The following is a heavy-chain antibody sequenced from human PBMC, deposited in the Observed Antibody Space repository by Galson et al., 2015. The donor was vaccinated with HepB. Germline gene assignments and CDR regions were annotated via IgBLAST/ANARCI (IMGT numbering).Heavy chain of an antibody. CDR2: ISTRSTYI. J-gene: IGHJ6*02. Sequence: SLRLSCAGSGFTLGSYFMNWVRQAPGNGLEWVAYISTRSTYIYYADSLKGRFTISRDDAKNSLYLQMNNLRVDDTAVYYCARVYDGDDAGEDYGMDVWGPGATVTVSS. CDR1: GFTLGSYF. D-gene: IGHD4-17*01. V-gene: IGHV3-21*06. CDR3: ARVYDGDDAGEDYGMDV.